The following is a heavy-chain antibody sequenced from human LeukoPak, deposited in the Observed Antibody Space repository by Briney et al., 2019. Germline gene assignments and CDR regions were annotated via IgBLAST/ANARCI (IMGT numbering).Heavy chain of an antibody. V-gene: IGHV3-30*04. J-gene: IGHJ6*03. CDR2: ISYDGSNK. D-gene: IGHD3-10*01. CDR3: ARVPYYYGSGSTSYYYYMDV. Sequence: GGSLRLSCAASGFTFSSYAMHWVRQAPGKGLEWVAVISYDGSNKYYADSVKGRFTISRDNSKNTLYLQMNSLRAEDTALYCCARVPYYYGSGSTSYYYYMDVWGKGTTVTVSS. CDR1: GFTFSSYA.